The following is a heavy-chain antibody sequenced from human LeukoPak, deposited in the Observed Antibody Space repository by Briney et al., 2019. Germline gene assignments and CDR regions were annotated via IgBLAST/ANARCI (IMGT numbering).Heavy chain of an antibody. CDR2: INPSGGST. V-gene: IGHV1-46*01. Sequence: ASVKVSCKASGYTFTSYYMHWVRRAPGQGLEWMGIINPSGGSTSYAQKFQGRVTMTRDTSTSTVYMELSSLRSEDTAVYYCARVFGGYYDSSGYRWFDPWGQGTLVTVSS. CDR1: GYTFTSYY. CDR3: ARVFGGYYDSSGYRWFDP. J-gene: IGHJ5*02. D-gene: IGHD3-22*01.